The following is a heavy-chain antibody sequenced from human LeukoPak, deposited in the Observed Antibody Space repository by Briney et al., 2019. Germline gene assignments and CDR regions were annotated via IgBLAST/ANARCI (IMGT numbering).Heavy chain of an antibody. CDR2: IYYSGNS. D-gene: IGHD4-23*01. Sequence: SETLSLTCTVSGGSISSSYWNWIRQPPGKGLELIGSIYYSGNSNYNPSLKSRVTISVDTSMNQFSLKLNSVTAADMAVYYCARDLGTTVVTPDYFDLWGRGTLVTVSS. J-gene: IGHJ2*01. CDR1: GGSISSSY. CDR3: ARDLGTTVVTPDYFDL. V-gene: IGHV4-59*01.